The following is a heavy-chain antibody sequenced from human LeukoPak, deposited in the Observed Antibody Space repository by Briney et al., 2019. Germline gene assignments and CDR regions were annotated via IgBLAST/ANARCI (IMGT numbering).Heavy chain of an antibody. J-gene: IGHJ4*02. CDR3: ARGSSQLEPFDY. CDR1: GGSFSNYY. D-gene: IGHD6-6*01. Sequence: SETLSLTCTVSGGSFSNYYWSWIRQPAGKGLEWIGRIYTSGSTNYNPSLKSRIAMSVDTSENQFSLKLSSVTAADTAVYYCARGSSQLEPFDYWGQGTLVTVSS. V-gene: IGHV4-4*07. CDR2: IYTSGST.